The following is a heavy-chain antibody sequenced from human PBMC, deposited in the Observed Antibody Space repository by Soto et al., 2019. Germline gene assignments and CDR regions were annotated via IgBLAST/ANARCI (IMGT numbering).Heavy chain of an antibody. CDR3: AKDWTYNWNWGLDY. D-gene: IGHD1-7*01. J-gene: IGHJ4*02. CDR1: GFTFDDYA. CDR2: ISWNSGSI. V-gene: IGHV3-9*01. Sequence: EVQLVESGGGLVQPGRSLRLSCAASGFTFDDYAMHWVRQAPGKGLEWVSGISWNSGSIGYADSVKGRFTISRDNAKNSLYLQMNSLGAEDTALYYCAKDWTYNWNWGLDYWGQGTLVTVSS.